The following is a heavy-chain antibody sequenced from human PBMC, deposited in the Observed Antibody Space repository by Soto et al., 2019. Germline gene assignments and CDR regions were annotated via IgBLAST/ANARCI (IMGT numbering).Heavy chain of an antibody. CDR3: AKSGHFDMLTGLGGYDP. CDR1: GLTFRNYA. J-gene: IGHJ5*02. CDR2: ISDSGGVI. Sequence: PGGSLRLSCAASGLTFRNYAMIWVRQAPGKGLQWVSGISDSGGVIFYADSVRGRFTISRDNSKNTLFLQMNSLRGDDTALYYCAKSGHFDMLTGLGGYDPWGQGTQVTVSS. V-gene: IGHV3-23*01. D-gene: IGHD3-9*01.